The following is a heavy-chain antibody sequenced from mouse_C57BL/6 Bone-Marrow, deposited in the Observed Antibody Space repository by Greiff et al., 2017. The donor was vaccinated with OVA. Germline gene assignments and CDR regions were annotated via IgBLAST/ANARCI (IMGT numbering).Heavy chain of an antibody. CDR3: ARGPITNYGRGAWFAY. Sequence: QVQLQQSGPELVKPGASVKISCKASGYTFTDYYINWVKQRPGQGLEWIGWIFPGSGSTYYNEKFKGKATLTVAKSSSTAYMLLSSLTSEDSAVYFCARGPITNYGRGAWFAYWGQGTLVTVSA. CDR1: GYTFTDYY. J-gene: IGHJ3*01. V-gene: IGHV1-75*01. D-gene: IGHD1-1*01. CDR2: IFPGSGST.